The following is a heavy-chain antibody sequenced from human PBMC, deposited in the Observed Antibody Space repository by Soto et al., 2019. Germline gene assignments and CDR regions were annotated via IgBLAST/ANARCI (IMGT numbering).Heavy chain of an antibody. V-gene: IGHV3-74*03. Sequence: EVQLVESGGGLVHPGGSLRLSCAASGFIFSGHWMHWVRQVPGKGLLWVARINGDGSITTSTDSVGGRFTISRDNAKNTLHLQMNNRRPEDTGLYYCARVLRGRGSSTFDFGGQGTLVTVSS. D-gene: IGHD1-26*01. CDR1: GFIFSGHW. CDR3: ARVLRGRGSSTFDF. CDR2: INGDGSIT. J-gene: IGHJ4*02.